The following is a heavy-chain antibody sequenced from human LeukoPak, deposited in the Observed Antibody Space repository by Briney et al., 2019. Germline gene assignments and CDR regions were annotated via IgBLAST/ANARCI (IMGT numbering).Heavy chain of an antibody. Sequence: SETLSLTCAVYGGSFSDYYWSWIRQTPGKGLEWIGEIHHSGSTNYNPSLKSRVAISVGTSKNQFSLKVTSVTAADTAAYFCTRGEKWDLHAFDVWGQGTMVTISS. V-gene: IGHV4-34*01. CDR2: IHHSGST. CDR1: GGSFSDYY. D-gene: IGHD1-26*01. J-gene: IGHJ3*01. CDR3: TRGEKWDLHAFDV.